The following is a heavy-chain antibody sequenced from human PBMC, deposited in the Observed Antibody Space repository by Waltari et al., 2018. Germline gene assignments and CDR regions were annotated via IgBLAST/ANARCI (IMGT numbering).Heavy chain of an antibody. J-gene: IGHJ4*02. CDR1: GFTFSSSA. Sequence: EVQLLESGGGLVQPGGSLSLSCAASGFTFSSSAISWVRQAPGKGLEWVSAISGSGGSTYYADSVKGRFTISRDNSKNTLYLQMNSLRAEDTAVYYCAKDRGHSSSYFDYWGQGTLVTVSS. V-gene: IGHV3-23*01. CDR3: AKDRGHSSSYFDY. D-gene: IGHD6-6*01. CDR2: ISGSGGST.